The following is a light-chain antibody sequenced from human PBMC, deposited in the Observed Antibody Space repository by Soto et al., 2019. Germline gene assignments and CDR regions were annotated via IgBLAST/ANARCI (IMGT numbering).Light chain of an antibody. CDR3: QQYGSSPRT. Sequence: EIVLTQSPGTLSLSPGERATLSCRASQSVSSSYLAWYQQKPGQAPRLHVYGSSSRATGIPDRFSGSRSGTDFTLTISRLAPEDFAVYYCQQYGSSPRTFGQGTKLEIE. V-gene: IGKV3-20*01. CDR2: GSS. CDR1: QSVSSSY. J-gene: IGKJ1*01.